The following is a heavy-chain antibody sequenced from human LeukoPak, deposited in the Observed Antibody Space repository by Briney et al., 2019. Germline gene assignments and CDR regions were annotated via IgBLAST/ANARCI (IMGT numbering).Heavy chain of an antibody. D-gene: IGHD4-11*01. CDR3: AKGVSGPQYYFHY. Sequence: QPGGSLRLSCAASGFTFSSYWMTWVRQAPGKGLEWVANIKKDGSKENYVDSVKGRFTISRDNAENSLYLQMNSLRAEDTAVYYCAKGVSGPQYYFHYWGQGALVTVSS. J-gene: IGHJ4*02. CDR2: IKKDGSKE. CDR1: GFTFSSYW. V-gene: IGHV3-7*03.